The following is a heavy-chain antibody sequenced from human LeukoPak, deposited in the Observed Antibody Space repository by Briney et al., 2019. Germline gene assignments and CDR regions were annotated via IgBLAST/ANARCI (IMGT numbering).Heavy chain of an antibody. V-gene: IGHV1-18*01. CDR3: ARELSYYGSGNYYQGRGYYFDY. D-gene: IGHD3-10*01. Sequence: GASVKASCKASGYTFTTYGISWVRQAPGQGLEWMGWISPYNGNTNYAEKVQGRITMTTDTYTRTVSMELGSLTSDDTAVYYCARELSYYGSGNYYQGRGYYFDYWGQGTLLTVSS. CDR2: ISPYNGNT. CDR1: GYTFTTYG. J-gene: IGHJ4*02.